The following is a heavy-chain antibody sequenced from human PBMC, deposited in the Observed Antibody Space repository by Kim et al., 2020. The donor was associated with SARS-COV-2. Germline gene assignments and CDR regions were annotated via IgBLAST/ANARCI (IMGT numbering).Heavy chain of an antibody. CDR2: HSGST. D-gene: IGHD3-10*01. Sequence: HSGSTNYNPSLKSRVTISVDTSKNQFSLRLSSVTAADTAVYYCARVGSSYWGQGTLVTVSS. V-gene: IGHV4-34*01. CDR3: ARVGSSY. J-gene: IGHJ4*02.